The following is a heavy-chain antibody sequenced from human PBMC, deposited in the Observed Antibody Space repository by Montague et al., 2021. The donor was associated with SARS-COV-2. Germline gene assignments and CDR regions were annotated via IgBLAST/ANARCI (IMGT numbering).Heavy chain of an antibody. J-gene: IGHJ4*02. CDR2: INHGGST. CDR1: GGSFSDYH. V-gene: IGHV4-34*01. Sequence: SETLSLTCAVYGGSFSDYHWTWICQSPGEGLEWIGLINHGGSTKYNPSRKSRVTISIDTSKKQFPLKLTSVTAADTAVYYCARGAPGYWGQGTLVTVSS. D-gene: IGHD1-1*01. CDR3: ARGAPGY.